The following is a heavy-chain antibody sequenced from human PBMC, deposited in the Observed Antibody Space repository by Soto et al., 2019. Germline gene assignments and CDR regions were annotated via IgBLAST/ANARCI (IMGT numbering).Heavy chain of an antibody. V-gene: IGHV1-18*01. D-gene: IGHD2-21*01. CDR1: GYTLSSYG. J-gene: IGHJ4*02. CDR2: TSGYNGDT. Sequence: QVQLVQSGAEVKKPGASVKVSCKASGYTLSSYGISWVRQAPGQGLEWMGWTSGYNGDTHYAQKFQGRVTMTTDTYSNNVYEELRSLRPEGTAVYYCEAYWDVTVTRDGVRFDYWGQGTLVTVSS. CDR3: EAYWDVTVTRDGVRFDY.